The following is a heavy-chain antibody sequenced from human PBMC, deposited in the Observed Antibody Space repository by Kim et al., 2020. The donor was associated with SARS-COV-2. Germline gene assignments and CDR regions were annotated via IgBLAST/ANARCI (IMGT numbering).Heavy chain of an antibody. Sequence: SETLSLTCTVSGGSISSSSYYWGWIRQPPGKGLEWIGSIYYSGSTYYNPSLKSRVTISVDTSKNQFSLKLSSVTAADTAVYYCARDPTIRHIVVVTAILNYGMDVWGQGTTVTVSS. CDR1: GGSISSSSYY. D-gene: IGHD2-21*02. CDR2: IYYSGST. V-gene: IGHV4-39*07. CDR3: ARDPTIRHIVVVTAILNYGMDV. J-gene: IGHJ6*02.